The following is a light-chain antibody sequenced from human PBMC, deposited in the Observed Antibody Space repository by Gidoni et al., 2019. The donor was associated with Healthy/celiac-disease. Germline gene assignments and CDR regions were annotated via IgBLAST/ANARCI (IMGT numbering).Light chain of an antibody. J-gene: IGKJ2*01. Sequence: IQMTQSPSSLSASVGDRVTITCRASQSINSYLNWYQQKPGKAPKLLIYAASSLQSAVPSRFSGSGSGTDFTLTISSLQPEDFATYYCQQSYSTPQTFGQGTKLEIK. V-gene: IGKV1-39*01. CDR3: QQSYSTPQT. CDR2: AAS. CDR1: QSINSY.